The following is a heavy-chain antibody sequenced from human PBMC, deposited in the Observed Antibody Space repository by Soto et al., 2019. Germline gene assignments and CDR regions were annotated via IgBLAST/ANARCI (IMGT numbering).Heavy chain of an antibody. J-gene: IGHJ5*02. Sequence: GASVKVSCKASGGTFSSYAISWVRQAPGQGLEWMGGIIPIFGTANYAQKFQGRVTITADESTSTAYMELSSLRSEDTAGYYCARAPASEANWFDPWGQGTLVTVSS. V-gene: IGHV1-69*13. CDR3: ARAPASEANWFDP. D-gene: IGHD6-25*01. CDR2: IIPIFGTA. CDR1: GGTFSSYA.